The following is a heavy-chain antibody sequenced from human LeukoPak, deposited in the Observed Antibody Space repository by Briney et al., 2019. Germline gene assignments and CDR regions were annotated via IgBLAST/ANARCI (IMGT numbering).Heavy chain of an antibody. CDR3: AKAEKYYYGSGSYYGAYYYYGMDV. CDR2: ISGSGGST. D-gene: IGHD3-10*01. Sequence: PGGSLRLSCAASGFTFSSYAMSWVRQAPGKGLEWVSAISGSGGSTYYADSVKGRFTISRDNSKNTLYLQMNSQRAEDTAVYYCAKAEKYYYGSGSYYGAYYYYGMDVWGQGTTVTVSS. J-gene: IGHJ6*02. V-gene: IGHV3-23*01. CDR1: GFTFSSYA.